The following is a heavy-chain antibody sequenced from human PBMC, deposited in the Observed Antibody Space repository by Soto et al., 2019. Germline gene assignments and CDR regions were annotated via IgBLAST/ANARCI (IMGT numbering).Heavy chain of an antibody. D-gene: IGHD2-2*01. CDR1: GGSINSYY. CDR2: IYSSGST. CDR3: ARQYCSSTRCYQYFDY. V-gene: IGHV4-59*08. Sequence: SETLSLTCTVSGGSINSYYWSWIRQSPEKGLEWIGYIYSSGSTNYNPSLKSRVTISVDTSKDQFSLKLSSVTAADTAVYYCARQYCSSTRCYQYFDYWGQGTPVTVSS. J-gene: IGHJ4*02.